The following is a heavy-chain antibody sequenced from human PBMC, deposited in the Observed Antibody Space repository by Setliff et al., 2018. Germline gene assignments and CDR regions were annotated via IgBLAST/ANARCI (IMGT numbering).Heavy chain of an antibody. CDR1: GFTFSDYY. Sequence: GGSLRLSCAASGFTFSDYYMTWTRQAPGKGLEWVSYISRGGNTIYYADSVKGRFTISRDNARDSLFLQMNTLRAEDTAVYYCAREVVGAPSAFDIWGQGTMVTVS. V-gene: IGHV3-11*04. CDR3: AREVVGAPSAFDI. CDR2: ISRGGNTI. J-gene: IGHJ3*02. D-gene: IGHD1-26*01.